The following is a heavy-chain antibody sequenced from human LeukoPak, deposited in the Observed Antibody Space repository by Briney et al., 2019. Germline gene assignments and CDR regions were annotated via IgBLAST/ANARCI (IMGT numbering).Heavy chain of an antibody. CDR2: ISGSGGST. J-gene: IGHJ4*02. D-gene: IGHD3-10*01. CDR3: AKANMVRGVTLKFDY. CDR1: GFTFSSYA. Sequence: GGSLRPSCAASGFTFSSYAMSWVRQAPGKGLEWVSAISGSGGSTYYADSVKGRFTISRDNSKNTLYLQMNSLRAEETAVYYCAKANMVRGVTLKFDYWGRGTLVTVPS. V-gene: IGHV3-23*01.